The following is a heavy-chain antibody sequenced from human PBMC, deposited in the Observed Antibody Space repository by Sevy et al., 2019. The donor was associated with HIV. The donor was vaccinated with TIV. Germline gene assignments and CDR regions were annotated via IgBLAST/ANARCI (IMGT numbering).Heavy chain of an antibody. D-gene: IGHD3-16*01. J-gene: IGHJ4*02. Sequence: GGSLRLSCAASRFTFSTYDIHWVRQAPGKGLEWVAVISHDGSYQYYTDSGKGRFTISRDDSKNKAYLQMNSLRADDSGVYYCAKGQGYDYICGNKRSEYYFDYWGQGTLVTVSS. CDR2: ISHDGSYQ. V-gene: IGHV3-30*18. CDR3: AKGQGYDYICGNKRSEYYFDY. CDR1: RFTFSTYD.